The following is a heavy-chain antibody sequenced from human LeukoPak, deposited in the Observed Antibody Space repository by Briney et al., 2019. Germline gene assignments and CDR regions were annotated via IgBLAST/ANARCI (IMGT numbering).Heavy chain of an antibody. D-gene: IGHD4-23*01. J-gene: IGHJ3*02. CDR3: AKLETDALDI. Sequence: SETLSLTCTVSGGSISGYYWSWIRQPPGKGLEWIGYIYTSGSTNYNPSLKSRVTISVDTSKNQFSLKLSSVTAADTAVYYCAKLETDALDIWGQGTMVTVSS. CDR1: GGSISGYY. CDR2: IYTSGST. V-gene: IGHV4-4*09.